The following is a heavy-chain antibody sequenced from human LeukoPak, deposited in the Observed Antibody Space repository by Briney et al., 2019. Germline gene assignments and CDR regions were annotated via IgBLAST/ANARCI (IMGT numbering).Heavy chain of an antibody. CDR2: ISGSGGST. CDR1: GFTFSSYA. V-gene: IGHV3-23*01. J-gene: IGHJ4*02. D-gene: IGHD5-18*01. Sequence: GGSLRLSCAASGFTFSSYAMSWVRQAPGKGLEWVSAISGSGGSTYYADSVKGRFTISRDNSKNTLYLQMNSLRAEDTAVYYGAKDLFPNVDTAMGHWGKGTLVTVSS. CDR3: AKDLFPNVDTAMGH.